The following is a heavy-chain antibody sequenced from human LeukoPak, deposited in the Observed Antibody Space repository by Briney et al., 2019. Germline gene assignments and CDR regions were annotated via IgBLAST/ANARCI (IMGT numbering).Heavy chain of an antibody. CDR3: ARDREIDCSSTSCYRRGDYFDY. Sequence: SVKVSCKASGGTFSSYAISWVRQAPGQGLEWMGGIIPIFGTANHAQKFQGRVTITTDESTSTAYMELSSLRSEDTAVYYCARDREIDCSSTSCYRRGDYFDYWGQGTLVTVSS. CDR1: GGTFSSYA. J-gene: IGHJ4*02. V-gene: IGHV1-69*05. D-gene: IGHD2-2*02. CDR2: IIPIFGTA.